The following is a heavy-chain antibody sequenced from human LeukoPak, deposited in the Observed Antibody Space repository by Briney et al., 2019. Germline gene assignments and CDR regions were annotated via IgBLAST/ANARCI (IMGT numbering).Heavy chain of an antibody. V-gene: IGHV4-30-2*06. CDR2: THYTGIA. D-gene: IGHD3-22*01. CDR1: GDSITSYGYS. J-gene: IGHJ2*01. Sequence: PSQTLSLTCTVSGDSITSYGYSWSWIRQSPGKGLEWIGYTHYTGIAHYNPSLKSRVTISVDKSKNQFSLGLTSVTAADSAVYFCAREPYYYDSDGDYAVGYFDLWGRGTLVAVTS. CDR3: AREPYYYDSDGDYAVGYFDL.